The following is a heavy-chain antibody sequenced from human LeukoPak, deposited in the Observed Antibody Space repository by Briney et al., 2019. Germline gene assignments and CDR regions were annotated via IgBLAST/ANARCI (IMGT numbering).Heavy chain of an antibody. J-gene: IGHJ4*02. Sequence: GGSLRLSCAASGFTFSSYGMSWVRQAPGKGLEWVSAISGSGGSTYYADSVKGRFTISRDNSKNTLYLQMNSLRAEDTAVYYCARGAALSCGGDCPFDYWGQGTLVTVSS. CDR2: ISGSGGST. D-gene: IGHD2-21*02. CDR3: ARGAALSCGGDCPFDY. V-gene: IGHV3-23*01. CDR1: GFTFSSYG.